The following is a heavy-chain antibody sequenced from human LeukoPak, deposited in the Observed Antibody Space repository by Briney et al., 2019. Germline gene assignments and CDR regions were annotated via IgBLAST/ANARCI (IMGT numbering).Heavy chain of an antibody. Sequence: ESGPTLLKPTQTLTLTCTFSGFSLTTSGVGVGWIRQPPGKALEWLALIYWDDDERYSPSLKSRLSITKDTSKNQVVLIMTNMDSVDTATYYCAHQTTVTTFDYWGQGTLVTVSS. V-gene: IGHV2-5*02. D-gene: IGHD4-17*01. CDR1: GFSLTTSGVG. CDR3: AHQTTVTTFDY. J-gene: IGHJ4*02. CDR2: IYWDDDE.